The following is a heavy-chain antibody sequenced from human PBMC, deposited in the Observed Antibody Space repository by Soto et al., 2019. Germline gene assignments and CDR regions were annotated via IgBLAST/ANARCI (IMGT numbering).Heavy chain of an antibody. D-gene: IGHD2-2*01. J-gene: IGHJ4*02. V-gene: IGHV1-69*12. CDR1: GGTFSSYA. CDR3: AGDIVLVPAARLGY. Sequence: QVQLVQSGAEVKKPGSSVKVSCKASGGTFSSYAIRWVRQAPGQGLEWMGGIIPIFGTANYAQKFQGRVTMTADESTSTAYMELSSLRSEDTAVYYCAGDIVLVPAARLGYWGQGTLVTVSS. CDR2: IIPIFGTA.